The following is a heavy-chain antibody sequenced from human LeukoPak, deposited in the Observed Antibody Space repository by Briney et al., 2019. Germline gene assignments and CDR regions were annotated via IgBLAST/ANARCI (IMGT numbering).Heavy chain of an antibody. J-gene: IGHJ3*02. D-gene: IGHD7-27*01. V-gene: IGHV1-18*01. CDR1: GYTFTSYG. Sequence: ASVKVSCKASGYTFTSYGISWVRQAPGQGLEWMGWTSAYNGNTNYAQKLQGRVTMTTDTSTSTAYMELRSLRSDDTAVYYCAKIVGIYRPYDAFDIWGQGTMVTVSS. CDR2: TSAYNGNT. CDR3: AKIVGIYRPYDAFDI.